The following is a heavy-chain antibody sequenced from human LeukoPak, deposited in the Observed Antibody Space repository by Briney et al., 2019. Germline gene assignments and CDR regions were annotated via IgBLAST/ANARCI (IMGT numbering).Heavy chain of an antibody. CDR2: FDPEDGET. CDR3: ATDRAQLATLRGTFDI. D-gene: IGHD6-6*01. Sequence: ASVTVSCKVSGYTLTELSMHWVRQAPGKGLEWMGGFDPEDGETIYAQKFQGRVIMTEDTSTDTAYMELSSLRSEDTAVYYCATDRAQLATLRGTFDIWGQGTMVTVSS. CDR1: GYTLTELS. J-gene: IGHJ3*02. V-gene: IGHV1-24*01.